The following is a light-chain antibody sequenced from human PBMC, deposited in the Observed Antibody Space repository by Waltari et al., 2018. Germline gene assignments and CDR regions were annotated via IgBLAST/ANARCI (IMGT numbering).Light chain of an antibody. CDR1: SGSVSTTSY. CDR2: KAN. Sequence: QTVVTQEPSLSVSPGGTVTLTYTLSSGSVSTTSYATWYQQTPGQPPRTLVYKANARSSGVPDRFSGSSLGNKAALTITGAQADDESDYYCALYMGSGIWVFGGGTKLTVL. V-gene: IGLV8-61*01. J-gene: IGLJ3*02. CDR3: ALYMGSGIWV.